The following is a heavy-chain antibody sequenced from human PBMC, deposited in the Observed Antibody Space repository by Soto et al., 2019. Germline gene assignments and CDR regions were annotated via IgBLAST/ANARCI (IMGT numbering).Heavy chain of an antibody. CDR3: ARGLTGDGFDY. CDR2: INHSGST. J-gene: IGHJ4*02. Sequence: PSETLSLTCAVYGGSFSGYYWSWIRQPPGKGLEWIGEINHSGSTNYNPSLKSRVTISVDTSKNQFSLKLSSVTAADTAVYYCARGLTGDGFDYWGQGTLVTVSS. CDR1: GGSFSGYY. D-gene: IGHD7-27*01. V-gene: IGHV4-34*01.